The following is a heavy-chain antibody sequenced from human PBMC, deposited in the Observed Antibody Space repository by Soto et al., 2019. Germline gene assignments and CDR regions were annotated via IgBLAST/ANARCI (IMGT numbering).Heavy chain of an antibody. D-gene: IGHD3-9*01. Sequence: ASVKVSCKASGYTFTGYYMHWVRQAPGQGLEWMGWINPNSGGTNYAQKYQGWVTMTRDTSISTAYMELSRLRSDDTAVYYCARWVSYYDILTGYSRAGAFDIWGQGTMVTVSS. CDR2: INPNSGGT. CDR3: ARWVSYYDILTGYSRAGAFDI. CDR1: GYTFTGYY. V-gene: IGHV1-2*04. J-gene: IGHJ3*02.